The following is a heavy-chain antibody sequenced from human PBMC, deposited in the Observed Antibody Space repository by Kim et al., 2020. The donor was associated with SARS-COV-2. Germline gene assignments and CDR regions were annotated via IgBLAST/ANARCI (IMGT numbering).Heavy chain of an antibody. D-gene: IGHD2-21*02. CDR3: ARDHGGNSCFDY. CDR1: GFTFSSYA. Sequence: GGSLRLSCAASGFTFSSYAMHWVRQAPGKGLEWVAVISYDGSNKYYADSVKGRFTISRDNSKNTLYLQMNSLRAEDTAVYYCARDHGGNSCFDYWGQGTLVTVSS. J-gene: IGHJ4*02. CDR2: ISYDGSNK. V-gene: IGHV3-30-3*01.